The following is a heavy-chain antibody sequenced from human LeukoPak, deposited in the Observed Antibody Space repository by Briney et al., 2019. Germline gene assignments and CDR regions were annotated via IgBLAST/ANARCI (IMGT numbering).Heavy chain of an antibody. J-gene: IGHJ4*02. CDR2: IYPGDSDT. CDR1: GYSFTSYW. CDR3: VRQAGYCSSTSCYVGYYFDY. D-gene: IGHD2-2*01. V-gene: IGHV5-51*01. Sequence: GESLKISCKGSGYSFTSYWIGWVRQMPGKGLEWMGIIYPGDSDTRYSPSFQGQVTISADKSISTAYLQWSSLKASDTAMYYCVRQAGYCSSTSCYVGYYFDYWGQGTLVTVSS.